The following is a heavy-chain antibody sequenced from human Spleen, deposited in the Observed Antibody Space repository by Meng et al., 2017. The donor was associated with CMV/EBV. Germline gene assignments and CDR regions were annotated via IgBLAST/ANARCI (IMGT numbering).Heavy chain of an antibody. CDR1: GGSVSSGSYY. CDR2: IYYSGST. CDR3: ARGVDYYYGMDV. D-gene: IGHD3-10*01. J-gene: IGHJ6*02. V-gene: IGHV4-61*01. Sequence: SETLSLTCTVSGGSVSSGSYYWSWIRQPPGKGLEWIGYIYYSGSTNYNPSLKSRVTISVDTSKNQFSLKLSSVTAADTAAYFCARGVDYYYGMDVWGQGTTVTVSS.